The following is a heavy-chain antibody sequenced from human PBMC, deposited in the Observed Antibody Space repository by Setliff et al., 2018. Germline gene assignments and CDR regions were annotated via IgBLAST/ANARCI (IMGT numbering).Heavy chain of an antibody. V-gene: IGHV4-61*09. CDR1: GDSISTGINY. CDR3: ARSLGSGSYYGSRPFHSDY. D-gene: IGHD3-10*01. CDR2: IDRSGNT. Sequence: KTSETLSLTCTVSGDSISTGINYWSWIRQPAGKGLEWIGHIDRSGNTNFNPSLKSRATISGDRSKNQFSLELSSVTAADTAVYYCARSLGSGSYYGSRPFHSDYWGQGILVTVSS. J-gene: IGHJ4*02.